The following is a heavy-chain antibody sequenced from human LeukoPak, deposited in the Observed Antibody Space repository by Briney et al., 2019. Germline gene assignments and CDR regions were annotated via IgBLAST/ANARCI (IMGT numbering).Heavy chain of an antibody. CDR2: IYSGGSR. CDR3: ARADVIAIFDC. V-gene: IGHV3-66*02. CDR1: GFTVSNYY. J-gene: IGHJ4*02. D-gene: IGHD2-21*01. Sequence: GGSLRLSCAASGFTVSNYYMSWVRQAPGKGLEWVSIIYSGGSRYCADSVKGRFTISRDDSQNTLYLQMNSLRAEDTAVYYCARADVIAIFDCWGQGTLVTVSS.